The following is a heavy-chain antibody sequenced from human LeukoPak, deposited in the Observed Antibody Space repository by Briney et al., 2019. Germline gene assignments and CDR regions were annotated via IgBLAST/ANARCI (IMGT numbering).Heavy chain of an antibody. D-gene: IGHD2-8*01. Sequence: PSETLSLTCTVSGGSISSYYWSWLRQPPGKGLEWIGYIFSSGSTNYNPSLNSRVTISLDTSKNQFSLKLTSVTAADTAVYYCARDRLTFHYWGQGTLVTVSS. J-gene: IGHJ4*02. CDR3: ARDRLTFHY. CDR1: GGSISSYY. CDR2: IFSSGST. V-gene: IGHV4-59*01.